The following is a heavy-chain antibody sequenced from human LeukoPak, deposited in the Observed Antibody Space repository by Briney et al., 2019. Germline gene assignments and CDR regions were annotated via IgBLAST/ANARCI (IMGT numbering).Heavy chain of an antibody. V-gene: IGHV3-30*01. CDR1: GFTFTNYA. J-gene: IGHJ4*02. D-gene: IGHD3-22*01. CDR2: ISYDGTNT. Sequence: PGGSLRLSCAASGFTFTNYAVHWVRRAPGKGLEWVAVISYDGTNTYFADSVKGRFTISRDTSKDTLYLQMNSLRAEDTAVYYCAREFSGNSGYYLDYWGQGTLVTVSS. CDR3: AREFSGNSGYYLDY.